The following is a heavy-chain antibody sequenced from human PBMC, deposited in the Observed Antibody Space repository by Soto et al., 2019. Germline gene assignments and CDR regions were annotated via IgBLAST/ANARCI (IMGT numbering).Heavy chain of an antibody. V-gene: IGHV3-30*18. D-gene: IGHD1-1*01. CDR2: ISYDGKNE. Sequence: QVQLVESGGGVVQPGGSLRLSCAPSGFTFRAYGMHWVRQAPGKGLEWVAVISYDGKNEYYADSVKGRFSISRDSSKNTLYLQMNSLRAERTAVYYCAKDLVAFTTGRRSPFGSWGQGTLVTVSS. CDR3: AKDLVAFTTGRRSPFGS. CDR1: GFTFRAYG. J-gene: IGHJ4*02.